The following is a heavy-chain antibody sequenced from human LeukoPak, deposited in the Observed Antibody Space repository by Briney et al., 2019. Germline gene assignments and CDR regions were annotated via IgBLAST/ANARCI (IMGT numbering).Heavy chain of an antibody. CDR3: AKQREGISWSPDY. CDR2: ISYDGSNK. D-gene: IGHD6-13*01. CDR1: GFTFSSYG. Sequence: GGSLRLSCAASGFTFSSYGMHWVRQAPGKGLEWVAVISYDGSNKYYADSVKGRFTISRDNSKNTLYLQMNSLRAEDTAVYYCAKQREGISWSPDYWGQGTLVTVSS. J-gene: IGHJ4*02. V-gene: IGHV3-30*18.